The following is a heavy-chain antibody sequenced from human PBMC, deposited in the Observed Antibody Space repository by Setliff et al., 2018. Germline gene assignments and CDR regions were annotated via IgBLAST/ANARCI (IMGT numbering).Heavy chain of an antibody. J-gene: IGHJ6*04. CDR1: GYIFTRYR. CDR3: ARHALSFDSAWDV. Sequence: ASVKVSCKASGYIFTRYRITWVRQSPGQGLEWMGWISTRNDDTGYAQKFKGRVTLTTDTSTNTAYMELRSLRSDDTAVYYCARHALSFDSAWDVWGKGTTVTVSS. D-gene: IGHD3-9*01. CDR2: ISTRNDDT. V-gene: IGHV1-18*01.